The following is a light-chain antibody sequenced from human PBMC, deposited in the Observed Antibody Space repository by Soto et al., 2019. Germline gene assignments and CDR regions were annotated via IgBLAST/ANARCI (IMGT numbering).Light chain of an antibody. J-gene: IGKJ1*01. Sequence: EIVLTQSPGTLSLSPGERATLSCRASQSVSSNCLAWYQQKPGQAPRLLIYGASSRATGIPDRFSGSGSGIDFTLTISRLEPEDFAVYYCQQYGSSPETFGQGTKVEIK. CDR1: QSVSSNC. V-gene: IGKV3-20*01. CDR2: GAS. CDR3: QQYGSSPET.